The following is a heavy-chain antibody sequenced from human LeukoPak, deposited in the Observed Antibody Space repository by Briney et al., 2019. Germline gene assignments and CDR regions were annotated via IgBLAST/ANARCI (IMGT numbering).Heavy chain of an antibody. D-gene: IGHD1-26*01. Sequence: SETLSLTCTVSGGSISTAYWSWIRQPPGKGLEYIAFIHYSGHTNYNPSLKSRVTISIDTSKNQFSLKLSSVSAADTAVYFCARLGKEVTYTAYYLDYWGQGTLVTVSS. CDR3: ARLGKEVTYTAYYLDY. CDR2: IHYSGHT. J-gene: IGHJ4*02. CDR1: GGSISTAY. V-gene: IGHV4-59*08.